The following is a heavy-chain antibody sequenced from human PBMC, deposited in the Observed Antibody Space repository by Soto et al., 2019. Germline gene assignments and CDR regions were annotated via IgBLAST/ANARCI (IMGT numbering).Heavy chain of an antibody. CDR3: ARIQGYSYGPSYFDY. D-gene: IGHD5-18*01. Sequence: SQTLSLTCGISGDSVSSNSAAWNCISQSPSRGLEWLGRTYYRSKWYNDYAVSVKSRITLNPDTSKNQFSLQLNSVTPEDTAVYYCARIQGYSYGPSYFDYWGQGTLVTVSS. J-gene: IGHJ4*02. V-gene: IGHV6-1*01. CDR1: GDSVSSNSAA. CDR2: TYYRSKWYN.